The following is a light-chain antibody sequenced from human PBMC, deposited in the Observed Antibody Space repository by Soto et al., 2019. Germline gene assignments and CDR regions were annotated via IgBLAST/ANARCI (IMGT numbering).Light chain of an antibody. J-gene: IGLJ2*01. CDR1: GSDVGGYNY. V-gene: IGLV2-14*01. CDR3: SSYTSSSTPHVV. CDR2: EVS. Sequence: QSVLTQPASVSGSPGQSITISCTGTGSDVGGYNYVSWYQHHPGKAPKLMIYEVSNRPSGVSNRFSGSKSGNTASLTISGLQAEDEADYYCSSYTSSSTPHVVSGGGPKLTVL.